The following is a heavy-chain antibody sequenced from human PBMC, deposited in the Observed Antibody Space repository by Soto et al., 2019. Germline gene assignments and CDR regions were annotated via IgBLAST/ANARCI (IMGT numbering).Heavy chain of an antibody. CDR2: INSGGTGT. D-gene: IGHD2-15*01. V-gene: IGHV3-74*01. Sequence: GGSLRLSCAASGFTFSSYWMHWVRQAPGKGLVWVSRINSGGTGTTYADSVKGRFTVSRDNAKNTLYLRMNSLRAEDTAVYYCARDFNGGIPDYWGQGTLVTVSS. J-gene: IGHJ4*02. CDR1: GFTFSSYW. CDR3: ARDFNGGIPDY.